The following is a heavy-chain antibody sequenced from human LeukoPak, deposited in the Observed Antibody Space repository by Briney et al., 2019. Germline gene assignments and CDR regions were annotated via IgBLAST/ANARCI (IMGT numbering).Heavy chain of an antibody. Sequence: SGTLSLTCAVSGGSISSSNWWSWVRQPPGKGLEWIGEIYHSGSTYYNPSLKSRVTISVDTSKNQFSLKLSSVTAADTAVYYCARYSGYDYYFDYWGQGTLVTVSS. D-gene: IGHD5-12*01. V-gene: IGHV4-4*02. CDR1: GGSISSSNW. CDR3: ARYSGYDYYFDY. J-gene: IGHJ4*02. CDR2: IYHSGST.